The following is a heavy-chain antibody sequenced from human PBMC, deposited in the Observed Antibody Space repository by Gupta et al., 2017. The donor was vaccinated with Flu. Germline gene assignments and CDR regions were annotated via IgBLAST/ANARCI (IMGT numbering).Heavy chain of an antibody. Sequence: EVQLVESGGGLVKPGGSLRLSCAASGFTFSSYRMNWVRQTPGKGLEWVSSISSGSTFIYYADSVKGRFTISRDNAKNSLYLQMNSLRAEDTAVYYCARAYDTSGYLSAYWGQGTLVTVSS. V-gene: IGHV3-21*01. J-gene: IGHJ4*02. CDR3: ARAYDTSGYLSAY. D-gene: IGHD3-22*01. CDR2: ISSGSTFI. CDR1: GFTFSSYR.